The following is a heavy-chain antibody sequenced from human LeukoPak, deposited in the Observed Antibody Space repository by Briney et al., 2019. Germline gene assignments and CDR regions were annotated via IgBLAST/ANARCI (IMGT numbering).Heavy chain of an antibody. CDR1: GFTFSSYN. CDR2: ITSSSNYI. V-gene: IGHV3-21*03. J-gene: IGHJ4*02. D-gene: IGHD3-10*01. Sequence: PGGSLRLSCAASGFTFSSYNMNWVRQAPGKGLEWVSSITSSSNYIYYADSVKGRFTISRDNAKNSLYLQMSSLRAEDTTVYYCARDCWDYGSESYCGIDYWGQGTLVTVSS. CDR3: ARDCWDYGSESYCGIDY.